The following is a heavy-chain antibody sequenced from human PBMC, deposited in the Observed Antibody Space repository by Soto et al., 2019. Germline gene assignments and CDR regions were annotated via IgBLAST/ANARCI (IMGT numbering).Heavy chain of an antibody. J-gene: IGHJ6*02. CDR1: GFTVSSNY. Sequence: EVQLVESGGGLIRPGGSLRLSCAVSGFTVSSNYMSWVRQAPGKGLEWVSVIYSGGSTYYADSVKGRFTISRDNSKNTLYLQMNSLRAEDTAVYYCAREFRYFDWLLQGSSGMDVWSQGTTVTVSS. CDR2: IYSGGST. CDR3: AREFRYFDWLLQGSSGMDV. D-gene: IGHD3-9*01. V-gene: IGHV3-53*01.